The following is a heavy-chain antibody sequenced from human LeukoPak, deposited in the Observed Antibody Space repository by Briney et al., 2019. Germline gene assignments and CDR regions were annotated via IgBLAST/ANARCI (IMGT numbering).Heavy chain of an antibody. J-gene: IGHJ3*02. D-gene: IGHD4-23*01. CDR2: INPNSGGT. V-gene: IGHV1-2*02. CDR3: ARESDYGGNPDAFDI. Sequence: ASVKVSCKASGYTFTSYYMHWVRQAPGQGLEWMGWINPNSGGTNYAQKFQGRVTMTRDTSISTAYMELSRLRSDDTAVYYCARESDYGGNPDAFDIWGQGTMVTVSS. CDR1: GYTFTSYY.